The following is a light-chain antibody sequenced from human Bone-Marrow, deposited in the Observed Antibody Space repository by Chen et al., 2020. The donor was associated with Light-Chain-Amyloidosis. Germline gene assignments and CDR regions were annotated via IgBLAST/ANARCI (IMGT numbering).Light chain of an antibody. CDR3: QQYLSAPLT. CDR1: QIVLSTSNNKNY. CDR2: WAS. J-gene: IGKJ4*01. Sequence: DIVMTQSPDSLAVSLGERATINCKSTQIVLSTSNNKNYIAWYQQKPGQPPKLLVSWASMRESGVPDRLSGSGSGTDFTLTISSLQAEDVAVYYCQQYLSAPLTFGGGTKVEIK. V-gene: IGKV4-1*01.